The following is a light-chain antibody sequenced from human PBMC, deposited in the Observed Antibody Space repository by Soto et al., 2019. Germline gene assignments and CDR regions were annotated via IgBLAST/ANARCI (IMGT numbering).Light chain of an antibody. V-gene: IGKV1-5*03. CDR3: QQYYSYPQA. CDR2: KAS. Sequence: DIQMTQSPSTVSASVGDRVTITCRASQSISSWLAWYQQKPGKAPKLLIYKASTLKSGVPSRFSGSGSGTEFTLTISSLQPDDFATYYCQQYYSYPQAFGQGTKVDIK. CDR1: QSISSW. J-gene: IGKJ1*01.